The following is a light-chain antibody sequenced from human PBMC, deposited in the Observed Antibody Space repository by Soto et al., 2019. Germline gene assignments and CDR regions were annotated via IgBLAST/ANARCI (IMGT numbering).Light chain of an antibody. V-gene: IGKV3-11*01. CDR1: QDIGTY. CDR3: QQRSTWPLT. CDR2: DTF. Sequence: IVLTQSPASLSVSPGGRVTLSCRASQDIGTYLAWYQQKPGQAPRLIIYDTFNRVSGVPDTFSGRGSATVFTLTIDNVAPEDCAIYYCQQRSTWPLTFGGGTKVE. J-gene: IGKJ4*01.